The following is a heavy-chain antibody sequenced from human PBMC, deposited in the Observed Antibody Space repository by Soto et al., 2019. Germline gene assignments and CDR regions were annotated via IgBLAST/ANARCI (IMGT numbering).Heavy chain of an antibody. CDR3: AREKGSSGFDP. CDR2: MNPNSGNT. D-gene: IGHD6-6*01. V-gene: IGHV1-8*02. J-gene: IGHJ5*02. CDR1: GYTLTSYY. Sequence: EASVKVSCKASGYTLTSYYMHWVRQAPGQGLEWMGWMNPNSGNTGYAQKFQGRVTMTRNTSISTAYMELSSLRSEDTAVYYCAREKGSSGFDPWGQGTLVTVSS.